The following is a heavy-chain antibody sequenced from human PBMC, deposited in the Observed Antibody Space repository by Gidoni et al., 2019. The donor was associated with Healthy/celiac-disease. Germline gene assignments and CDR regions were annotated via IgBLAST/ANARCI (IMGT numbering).Heavy chain of an antibody. CDR3: AITGIAAAGCFDY. CDR1: GYRFTSNW. J-gene: IGHJ4*02. CDR2: IDPSDSYT. V-gene: IGHV5-10-1*03. Sequence: QLVQSAAAVKKPGESLRISCSGSGYRFTSNWISCVRQMPGKGLAWLGRIDPSDSYTNYSPSFEGDVTISADKSISTAYLQWSSLNDSDTAMYYCAITGIAAAGCFDYWGQGTLVTVSS. D-gene: IGHD6-13*01.